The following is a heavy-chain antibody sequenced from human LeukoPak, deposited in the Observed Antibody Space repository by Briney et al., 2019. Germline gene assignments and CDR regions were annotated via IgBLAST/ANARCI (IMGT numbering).Heavy chain of an antibody. Sequence: GASVKVSCKASGYTFTSYGISWVRQAPGQGLEWMGWISAYNGNTNYAQKLQGRVTMTTDTSTSTAYMELRSLRSDDTAVYYCARNLAAYYDILTGYPACGMDVWGQGTTVTVSS. CDR2: ISAYNGNT. CDR1: GYTFTSYG. D-gene: IGHD3-9*01. CDR3: ARNLAAYYDILTGYPACGMDV. J-gene: IGHJ6*02. V-gene: IGHV1-18*01.